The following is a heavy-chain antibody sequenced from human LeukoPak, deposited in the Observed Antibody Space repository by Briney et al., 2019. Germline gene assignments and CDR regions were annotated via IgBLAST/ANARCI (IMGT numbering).Heavy chain of an antibody. D-gene: IGHD4-17*01. V-gene: IGHV3-30-3*01. J-gene: IGHJ4*02. Sequence: GGSLRLSCAASGFTFTSYSIHWVRHAPCKGLEWVAAISYDGSNKYYADSVKGRFTISRDNSKNTLYLQMNSLRAEDTAVYYCARSPSTTGYYFDYWGQGTLVTVSS. CDR1: GFTFTSYS. CDR3: ARSPSTTGYYFDY. CDR2: ISYDGSNK.